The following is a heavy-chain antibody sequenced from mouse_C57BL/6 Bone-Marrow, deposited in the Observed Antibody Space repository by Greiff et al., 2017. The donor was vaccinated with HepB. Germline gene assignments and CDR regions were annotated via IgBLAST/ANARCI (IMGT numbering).Heavy chain of an antibody. CDR3: TLTLSPDY. CDR2: IDPENGDT. CDR1: GFNIKDDY. V-gene: IGHV14-4*01. D-gene: IGHD3-2*02. Sequence: EVQLQQSGAELVRPGASVKLSCTASGFNIKDDYMHWVKQRPEQGLEWIGWIDPENGDTEYASKFQGKATITADTSSNTAYLQLSSLTSEDTAVYYCTLTLSPDYWGQGTTLTVSS. J-gene: IGHJ2*01.